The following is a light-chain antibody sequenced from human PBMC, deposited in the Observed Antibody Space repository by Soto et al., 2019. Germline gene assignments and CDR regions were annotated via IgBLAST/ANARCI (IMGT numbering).Light chain of an antibody. V-gene: IGKV3-11*01. CDR3: QQRSNGPIT. J-gene: IGKJ5*01. CDR1: QSVSSY. Sequence: EIVLTQSPATLSLSPGERATLSCRASQSVSSYLAWYQQKPGQAPRLLIYDASNRATRIPARFSGSGSGTDFTITISSLEPEDFAVCYCQQRSNGPITFGQGTRLEIK. CDR2: DAS.